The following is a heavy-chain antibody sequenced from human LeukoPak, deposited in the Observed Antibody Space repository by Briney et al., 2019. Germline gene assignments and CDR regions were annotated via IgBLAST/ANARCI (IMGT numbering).Heavy chain of an antibody. J-gene: IGHJ4*02. CDR2: ITADGAGA. D-gene: IGHD2/OR15-2a*01. CDR1: GFTFSSYA. V-gene: IGHV3-23*01. CDR3: AKEEYLLLFPDY. Sequence: GGSLRLSCTASGFTFSSYAMTWVRQAPGKGLEWVSGITADGAGALYADSVKGRFTISRDNSMNPRFLEMDSLRAEDTAIYYCAKEEYLLLFPDYWGQGTLVTV.